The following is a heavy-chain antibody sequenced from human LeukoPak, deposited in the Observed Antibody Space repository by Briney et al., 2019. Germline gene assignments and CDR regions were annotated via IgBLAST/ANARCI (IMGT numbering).Heavy chain of an antibody. CDR1: GFTFSDYY. Sequence: AGGSLRLSCAASGFTFSDYYMSWIRQAPGKGLEWVSYISSSGSTIYYADSVKGRFTISRDNAKNSLYLQMNSLRAEDTAVYYCARAGLLWFGESRMDVWGQGTTVTVSS. D-gene: IGHD3-10*01. V-gene: IGHV3-11*04. CDR2: ISSSGSTI. CDR3: ARAGLLWFGESRMDV. J-gene: IGHJ6*02.